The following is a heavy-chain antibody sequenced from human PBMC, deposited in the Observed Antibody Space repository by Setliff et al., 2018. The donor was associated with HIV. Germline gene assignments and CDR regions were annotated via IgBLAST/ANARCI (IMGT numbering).Heavy chain of an antibody. CDR3: ARGVGYPEMYFLN. V-gene: IGHV3-21*01. CDR2: ISSISTYI. Sequence: GSLRLSCAASGFTFSSYSMNWVRRAPGKGLEWVSSISSISTYIYYADSVKGRFTISRDNAKNSLYLQMNSLRAEGTAVYYCARGVGYPEMYFLNWGQGTKVTVSS. D-gene: IGHD3-22*01. CDR1: GFTFSSYS. J-gene: IGHJ4*02.